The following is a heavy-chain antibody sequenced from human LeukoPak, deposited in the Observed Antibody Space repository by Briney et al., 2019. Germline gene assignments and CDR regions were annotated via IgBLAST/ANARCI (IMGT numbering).Heavy chain of an antibody. CDR3: ARDRVGVGGNGWEN. D-gene: IGHD6-19*01. J-gene: IGHJ4*02. CDR2: INPNSGGT. Sequence: GASVKVSCKASGYTFTGYYMHWVRQAPGQGLEWMGWINPNSGGTNYAQKFQGRVTMTRDTSISTAYMELSSLRSEDTAVYYCARDRVGVGGNGWENWGQGTLVTVS. CDR1: GYTFTGYY. V-gene: IGHV1-2*02.